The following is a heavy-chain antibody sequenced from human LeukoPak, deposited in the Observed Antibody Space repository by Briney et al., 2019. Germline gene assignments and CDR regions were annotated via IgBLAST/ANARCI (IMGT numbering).Heavy chain of an antibody. Sequence: GGALRLSCASSRFTFSDYFMSWVRQAPGKGREWVSSITHSGRTIYYADSVKGRFTISRDNAKNSLYLQMNSLRDEDTAVYYCAKVVGRWEFDYWGQGTLVTVSS. D-gene: IGHD5-24*01. CDR2: ITHSGRTI. CDR3: AKVVGRWEFDY. CDR1: RFTFSDYF. J-gene: IGHJ4*02. V-gene: IGHV3-11*01.